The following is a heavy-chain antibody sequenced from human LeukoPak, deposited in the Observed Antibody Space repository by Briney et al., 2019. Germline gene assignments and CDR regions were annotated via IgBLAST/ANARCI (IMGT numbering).Heavy chain of an antibody. CDR1: GSSFTSYW. D-gene: IGHD1-26*01. CDR3: ARLGGPVEPFDY. V-gene: IGHV5-10-1*01. CDR2: LDPSDSYT. J-gene: IGHJ4*02. Sequence: GEPLRIYCTDTGSSFTSYWISWVRQMPGKGLEWMGRLDPSDSYTNYSPSFQGHVTIPADKSISTAYLQWSSLKASDTAMYYCARLGGPVEPFDYWGQGTLVTVSS.